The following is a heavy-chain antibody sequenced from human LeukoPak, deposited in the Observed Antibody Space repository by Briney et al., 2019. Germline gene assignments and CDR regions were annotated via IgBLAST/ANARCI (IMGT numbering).Heavy chain of an antibody. D-gene: IGHD3-9*01. Sequence: GGSLRLSCAASGFTFSSYWMSWVRQAPGKGLEWVANIKQDGGEKYYVDSVKGRCTISRDNAKNSLSLQLNSLRAEDTAVYYCARALRSFDWPAVNDYWGQGTLVTVSS. CDR1: GFTFSSYW. J-gene: IGHJ4*02. CDR2: IKQDGGEK. CDR3: ARALRSFDWPAVNDY. V-gene: IGHV3-7*01.